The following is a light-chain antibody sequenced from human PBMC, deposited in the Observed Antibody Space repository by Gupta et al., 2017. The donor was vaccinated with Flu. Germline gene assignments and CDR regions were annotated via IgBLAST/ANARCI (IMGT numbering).Light chain of an antibody. V-gene: IGKV3-20*01. Sequence: TLSLSPGERATLSCRASQSVTRNYLAWYQQKPGQAPRLLIYGASSRATGIPDRFSGSGSATDFTLTISRLEPEDFTVYYCQQYGGSPPITYGQGTRLEIK. J-gene: IGKJ5*01. CDR1: QSVTRNY. CDR2: GAS. CDR3: QQYGGSPPIT.